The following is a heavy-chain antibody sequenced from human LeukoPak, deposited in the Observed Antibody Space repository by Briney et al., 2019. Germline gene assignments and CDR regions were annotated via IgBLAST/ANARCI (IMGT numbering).Heavy chain of an antibody. J-gene: IGHJ4*02. Sequence: SETLSLTCTVSGGSISSSTYYWGWIRQPPGEGLEWIGYLYYSGSTYYNPSLKSRVTISVDTSKNQFSLKLSSVSAADTAVYYCARSARQWLAEFDYWGQGTLVTVSS. CDR1: GGSISSSTYY. D-gene: IGHD6-19*01. V-gene: IGHV4-39*01. CDR2: LYYSGST. CDR3: ARSARQWLAEFDY.